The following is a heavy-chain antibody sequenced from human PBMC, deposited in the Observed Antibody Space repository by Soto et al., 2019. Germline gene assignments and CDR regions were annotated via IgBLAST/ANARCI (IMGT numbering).Heavy chain of an antibody. CDR2: IYPGDSDN. Sequence: AESLKTSYTGSDNSFTSYWIGWVHQMPEKGLEWMGIIYPGDSDNRYSHSFQGKITSAADKSIATADLRWISLKDADTAMYDCARSGCNDYAFDIWGQGTMVTVSS. D-gene: IGHD6-19*01. J-gene: IGHJ3*02. V-gene: IGHV5-51*07. CDR1: DNSFTSYW. CDR3: ARSGCNDYAFDI.